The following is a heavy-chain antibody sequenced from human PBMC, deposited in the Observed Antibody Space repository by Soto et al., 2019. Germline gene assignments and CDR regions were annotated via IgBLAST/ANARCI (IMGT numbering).Heavy chain of an antibody. CDR1: GYTFTSYG. Sequence: ASVKVSCKASGYTFTSYGISWVRQAPGQGLEWMGWISAYNGNTNYAQKLQGRVTMTTDTSTSTAYMEMRSLRSDDTAVYYCARYLLGYCSSTSCYDDYYYGMDVWGQGTTVTVSS. J-gene: IGHJ6*02. CDR3: ARYLLGYCSSTSCYDDYYYGMDV. V-gene: IGHV1-18*01. CDR2: ISAYNGNT. D-gene: IGHD2-2*01.